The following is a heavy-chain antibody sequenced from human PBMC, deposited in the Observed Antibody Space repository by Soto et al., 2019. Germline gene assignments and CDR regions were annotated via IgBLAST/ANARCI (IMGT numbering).Heavy chain of an antibody. CDR3: ARGFRGGVVSTPLGAFDI. CDR2: IIPIFGTA. V-gene: IGHV1-69*13. CDR1: GGTFSSYA. Sequence: ASVKVSCKASGGTFSSYAISWVRQAPGQGLEWMGGIIPIFGTANYAQKFQGRVTITADESTSTAYMELSSLRSEDTAVYYCARGFRGGVVSTPLGAFDIWGQGTMVTVS. J-gene: IGHJ3*02. D-gene: IGHD3-22*01.